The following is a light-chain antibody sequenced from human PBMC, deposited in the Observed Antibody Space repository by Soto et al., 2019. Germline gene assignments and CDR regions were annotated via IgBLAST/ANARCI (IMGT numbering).Light chain of an antibody. Sequence: QSALTQPASVSGSPGQSITSSCTGTSSDVGGYNYVSWYQQFPGKAPKLMIYEVSNRPSGVSDRFSGSKSGNTASLTISGLQAEDEANYYCSSYTTSNTLVFGGGTKLTVL. CDR1: SSDVGGYNY. CDR3: SSYTTSNTLV. J-gene: IGLJ3*02. V-gene: IGLV2-14*01. CDR2: EVS.